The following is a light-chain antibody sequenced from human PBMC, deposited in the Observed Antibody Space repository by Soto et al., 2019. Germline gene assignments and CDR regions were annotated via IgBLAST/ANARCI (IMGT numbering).Light chain of an antibody. CDR1: QSVLYSSNNKNY. CDR2: WAS. J-gene: IGKJ2*02. Sequence: DIVMTQSPDSLAVSLGERATINCKSSQSVLYSSNNKNYLAWYQQKPGQPPKFLIYWASTRESGVPDRFSGSGSGTDFTLTISSLQAEDVAVYYCQQYYSTPRTFGQGTKLEIK. V-gene: IGKV4-1*01. CDR3: QQYYSTPRT.